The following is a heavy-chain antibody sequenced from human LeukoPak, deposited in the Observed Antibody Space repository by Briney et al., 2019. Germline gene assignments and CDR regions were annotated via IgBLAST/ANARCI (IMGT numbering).Heavy chain of an antibody. V-gene: IGHV3-30*04. Sequence: PGGSLRLSCAASGFTFSSYAMYWVRQAPGKGLEWVAVISYDGSNKYYADSVKGRFTTSRDNSKDTLYLQMNSLRAEDTAVYYCATDRNSGKYYDYWGQGTLVTVSS. D-gene: IGHD1-26*01. CDR3: ATDRNSGKYYDY. CDR1: GFTFSSYA. CDR2: ISYDGSNK. J-gene: IGHJ4*02.